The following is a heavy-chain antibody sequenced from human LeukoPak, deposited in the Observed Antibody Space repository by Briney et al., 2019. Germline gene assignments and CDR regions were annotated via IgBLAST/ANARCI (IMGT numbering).Heavy chain of an antibody. J-gene: IGHJ4*02. CDR1: GFIFGDYG. CDR2: IRYDGINK. V-gene: IGHV3-30*02. CDR3: AKEIWPTVTIPGRTYFDY. Sequence: PGGSLRLSCIASGFIFGDYGVSWVRQAPGKGLEWVAFIRYDGINKYYADSVEGRISISRDNSKNTLYLQMNSLRAEDTAVYYCAKEIWPTVTIPGRTYFDYWGQGTLVTVSS. D-gene: IGHD4-17*01.